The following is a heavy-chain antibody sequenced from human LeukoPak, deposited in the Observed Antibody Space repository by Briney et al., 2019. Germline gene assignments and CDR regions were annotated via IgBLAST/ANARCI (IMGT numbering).Heavy chain of an antibody. D-gene: IGHD2-8*01. CDR3: ATCFNGADDGFDF. CDR1: GFTFNIYS. J-gene: IGHJ3*01. V-gene: IGHV3-48*04. Sequence: GGSLRLSCVASGFTFNIYSMNWVRQAPGKGLEWISFISSSSSMIYYADSVKGRFTISRDNAKNSVYLQMDSLRAEDTAVYYCATCFNGADDGFDFWGQGTMVTVSS. CDR2: ISSSSSMI.